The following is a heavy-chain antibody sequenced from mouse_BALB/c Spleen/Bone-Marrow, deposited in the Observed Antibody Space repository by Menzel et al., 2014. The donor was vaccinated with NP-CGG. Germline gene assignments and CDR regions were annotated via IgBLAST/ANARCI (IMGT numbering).Heavy chain of an antibody. J-gene: IGHJ3*01. CDR1: GYTFTEYT. CDR2: INPNNGGT. CDR3: ARSYGYERSWFAY. V-gene: IGHV1-18*01. D-gene: IGHD2-2*01. Sequence: VQLQQPGPEVVRPGASVKISCKTSGYTFTEYTMHWVKQSHGKSLEWIGGINPNNGGTTYNQKFKGKATLTVDKSSSTAYMELRSLTSGDSAVYYCARSYGYERSWFAYWGQGTLVTVSA.